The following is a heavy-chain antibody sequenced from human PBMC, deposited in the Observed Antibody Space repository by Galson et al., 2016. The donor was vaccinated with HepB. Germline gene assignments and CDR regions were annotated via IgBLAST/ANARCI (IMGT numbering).Heavy chain of an antibody. CDR2: IYYSGST. D-gene: IGHD1-26*01. CDR3: ARHALLGAKDFHN. CDR1: GGSISSGGYY. J-gene: IGHJ4*02. V-gene: IGHV4-31*03. Sequence: TLSLTCTVSGGSISSGGYYWSWIRQHPGKGLEWIGYIYYSGSTYYNPSLKSRVTISVDTSKNQFSLNLRSVTAADTAVYYCARHALLGAKDFHNWGQGTLVTVSS.